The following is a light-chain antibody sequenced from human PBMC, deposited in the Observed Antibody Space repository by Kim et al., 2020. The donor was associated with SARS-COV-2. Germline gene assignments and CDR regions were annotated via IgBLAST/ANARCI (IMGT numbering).Light chain of an antibody. CDR1: NIGSKK. Sequence: VALGQTARSTCGGNNIGSKKVHWYQQKPGQAPVLVIYRDSNRPSGIPERFSGSNSGNTATLTISRAQAGDEADYYCQVWDSSTAVVFGGGTQLTVL. V-gene: IGLV3-9*01. J-gene: IGLJ3*02. CDR3: QVWDSSTAVV. CDR2: RDS.